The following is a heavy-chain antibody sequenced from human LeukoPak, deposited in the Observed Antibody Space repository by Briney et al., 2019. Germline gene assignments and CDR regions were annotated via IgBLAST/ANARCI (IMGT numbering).Heavy chain of an antibody. CDR1: GYTFTGYY. J-gene: IGHJ5*02. CDR2: INPNSGGT. Sequence: ASVKVSCKASGYTFTGYYMHWVRQAPGQGLEWMGWINPNSGGTNSAQKFQGRVTMTRDTSISTAYIELSRLTSDDTAVYYCARDFPIQIWTRTPWFDPWGQGTLVTVSS. CDR3: ARDFPIQIWTRTPWFDP. D-gene: IGHD5-18*01. V-gene: IGHV1-2*02.